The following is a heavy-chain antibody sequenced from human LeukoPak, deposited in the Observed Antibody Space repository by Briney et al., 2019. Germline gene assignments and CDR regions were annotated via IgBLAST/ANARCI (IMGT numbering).Heavy chain of an antibody. CDR1: GGSISSYY. J-gene: IGHJ6*02. V-gene: IGHV4-59*06. Sequence: SETLSLTCTVSGGSISSYYWSWIRQHPGKGLEWIGYIYYSGSTYYNPSLKSRVTISVDTSKNQFSLKLSSVTAADTAVYYCARTTHLSSVNSRGYYYGMDVWGQGTTVTVSS. CDR2: IYYSGST. D-gene: IGHD6-19*01. CDR3: ARTTHLSSVNSRGYYYGMDV.